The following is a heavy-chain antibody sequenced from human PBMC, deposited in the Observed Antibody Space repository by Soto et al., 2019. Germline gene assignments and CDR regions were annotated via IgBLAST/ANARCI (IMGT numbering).Heavy chain of an antibody. CDR2: IIPILGIA. CDR1: GGTFSSYT. V-gene: IGHV1-69*04. J-gene: IGHJ4*02. D-gene: IGHD2-15*01. CDR3: ARDHLYCSGGSCYYYFDY. Sequence: ASVKVSCKASGGTFSSYTISWVRQAPGQGLEWMGRIIPILGIANYAQKFQGRVTITADKSTSTAYMELSSLRSEDTAVYYCARDHLYCSGGSCYYYFDYWGQGTLVTVSS.